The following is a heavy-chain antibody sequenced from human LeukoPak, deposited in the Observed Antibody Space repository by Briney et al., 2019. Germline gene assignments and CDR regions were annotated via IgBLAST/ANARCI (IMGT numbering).Heavy chain of an antibody. CDR2: INDSGST. Sequence: SETLSLTCAVYGGSFSGYYWSWIRQPPGKGLEWIGEINDSGSTNYSPSLKSRVTISVDTSKNQFSLKLNSVTAADTAVYYCASHVVVGVHPPQPQH. D-gene: IGHD2-15*01. V-gene: IGHV4-34*01. CDR1: GGSFSGYY. CDR3: ASHVVVGVHPPQPQH. J-gene: IGHJ1*01.